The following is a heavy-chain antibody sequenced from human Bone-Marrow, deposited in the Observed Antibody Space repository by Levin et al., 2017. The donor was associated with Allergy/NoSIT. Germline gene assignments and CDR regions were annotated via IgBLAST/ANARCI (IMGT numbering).Heavy chain of an antibody. CDR2: ISYDGSNK. Sequence: PGGSLRLSCAASGFTFSSYGMHWVRQAPGKGLEWVAVISYDGSNKYYADSVKGRFTISRDNSKNTLYLQMNSLRAEDTAVYYCAKKEGGETYYDFWSGYYREGYFDYWGQGTLVTVSS. D-gene: IGHD3-3*01. J-gene: IGHJ4*02. CDR1: GFTFSSYG. CDR3: AKKEGGETYYDFWSGYYREGYFDY. V-gene: IGHV3-30*18.